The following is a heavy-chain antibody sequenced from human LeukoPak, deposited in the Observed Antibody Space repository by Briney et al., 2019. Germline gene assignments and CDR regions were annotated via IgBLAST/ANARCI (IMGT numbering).Heavy chain of an antibody. Sequence: SVKVSCKASGGTFSSYAISWVRQAPGQGLEWMGRIIPILGIANYAQKFQGRVTITADKSTSTAYMELSSLRSEDTAVCYCARDLATLPLDYWGQGTLVTVSS. J-gene: IGHJ4*02. CDR1: GGTFSSYA. D-gene: IGHD5-12*01. CDR3: ARDLATLPLDY. V-gene: IGHV1-69*04. CDR2: IIPILGIA.